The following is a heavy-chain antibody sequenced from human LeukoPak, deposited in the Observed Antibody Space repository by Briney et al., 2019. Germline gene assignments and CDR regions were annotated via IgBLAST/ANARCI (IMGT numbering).Heavy chain of an antibody. D-gene: IGHD6-19*01. J-gene: IGHJ5*02. CDR2: ISGSGGST. Sequence: GGSLRLSCAASGFTFSSYAMSWVRQAPGKGLEWVSAISGSGGSTYYADSVKGRFTISRDNSKNTLYLQMNSLRAEDTAVYYCAKDRVGSGWCNWFDPWGQGTLVTVSS. CDR3: AKDRVGSGWCNWFDP. V-gene: IGHV3-23*01. CDR1: GFTFSSYA.